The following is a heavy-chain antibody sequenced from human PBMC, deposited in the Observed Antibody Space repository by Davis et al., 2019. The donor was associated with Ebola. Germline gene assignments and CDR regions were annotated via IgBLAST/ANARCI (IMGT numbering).Heavy chain of an antibody. CDR1: GFTFTNYA. D-gene: IGHD4-17*01. CDR2: ITGGGGTT. V-gene: IGHV3-23*01. CDR3: ARDSSRGDYVRY. J-gene: IGHJ4*02. Sequence: PGGSLRLSCAASGFTFTNYAMSWVRQAPGEGLQWVSTITGGGGTTYYADSVKGRFTISRDNAKNSLYLQMNSLRDEDTAVYYCARDSSRGDYVRYWGQGTRVTVSS.